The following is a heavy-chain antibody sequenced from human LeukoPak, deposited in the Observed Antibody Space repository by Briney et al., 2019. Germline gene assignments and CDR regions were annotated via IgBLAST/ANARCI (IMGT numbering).Heavy chain of an antibody. Sequence: GGSLRLSCAASGFTFSSYSMNWVRQAPGKGLEWVSSISSRSVYIYYPDSVKVRFTTTRDNAKNSLYLQMNSLRAEDTAVYYCARDATSNYDFWSGSNWFDPWRQGTLVTVSS. CDR3: ARDATSNYDFWSGSNWFDP. D-gene: IGHD3-3*01. CDR1: GFTFSSYS. J-gene: IGHJ5*02. CDR2: ISSRSVYI. V-gene: IGHV3-21*01.